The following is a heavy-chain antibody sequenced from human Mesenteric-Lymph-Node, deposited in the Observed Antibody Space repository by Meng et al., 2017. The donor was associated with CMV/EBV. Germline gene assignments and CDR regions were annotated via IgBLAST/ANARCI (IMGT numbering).Heavy chain of an antibody. V-gene: IGHV3-30*02. Sequence: GGSLRLSCAASGFTFSSYGMHWVRQAPGKGLKWVAFIRYDGSNKYYADSVKGRFTISRDNSKNTLYLQMNSLRGEDTAVYYCAKDKYQLPIDWFDPWGQGTLVTVSS. CDR1: GFTFSSYG. CDR3: AKDKYQLPIDWFDP. CDR2: IRYDGSNK. J-gene: IGHJ5*02. D-gene: IGHD2-2*01.